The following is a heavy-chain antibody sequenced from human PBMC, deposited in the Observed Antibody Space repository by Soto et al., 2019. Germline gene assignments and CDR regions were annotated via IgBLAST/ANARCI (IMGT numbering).Heavy chain of an antibody. D-gene: IGHD5-18*01. V-gene: IGHV1-3*01. J-gene: IGHJ3*02. CDR2: INAGNGNT. Sequence: ASVKVSCKASGYTFTSYAMHWVRQAPGQRLEWMGWINAGNGNTKYSQKFQGRVTITRDTSASTAYMELSSLRSEDTAVYYCARDLDTAMAVAIDAFDIWGQGTMVTVSS. CDR1: GYTFTSYA. CDR3: ARDLDTAMAVAIDAFDI.